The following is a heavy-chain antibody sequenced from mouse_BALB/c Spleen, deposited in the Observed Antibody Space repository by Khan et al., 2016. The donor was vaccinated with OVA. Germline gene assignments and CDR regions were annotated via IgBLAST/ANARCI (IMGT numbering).Heavy chain of an antibody. V-gene: IGHV5-12-2*01. CDR1: GFTFSRYT. CDR3: ASTYTTEDDDVMDY. Sequence: EVELVESGGDLVQPGGSLKLSCAASGFTFSRYTMSWVRQTPEKRLEWVAFISNGGGSTYYPDTVKGRFIISRDNAKTTLYLQMNSLKSEDTTMYCCASTYTTEDDDVMDYWGKGTAGTVS. CDR2: ISNGGGST. J-gene: IGHJ4*01. D-gene: IGHD1-1*01.